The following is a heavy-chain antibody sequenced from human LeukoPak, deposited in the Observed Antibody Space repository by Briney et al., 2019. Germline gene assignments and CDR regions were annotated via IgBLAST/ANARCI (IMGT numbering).Heavy chain of an antibody. D-gene: IGHD3-22*01. CDR2: IYHSGST. CDR1: GYSISSGYY. V-gene: IGHV4-38-2*02. CDR3: ASHDYYDSSGAFDY. Sequence: SETLSLTCTVSGYSISSGYYWGWIRQPPGKGLEWIGSIYHSGSTYYNPSLKSRVTISVDTSKNQFSLKLSSVTAADTAEYYCASHDYYDSSGAFDYWGQGTLVTVSS. J-gene: IGHJ4*02.